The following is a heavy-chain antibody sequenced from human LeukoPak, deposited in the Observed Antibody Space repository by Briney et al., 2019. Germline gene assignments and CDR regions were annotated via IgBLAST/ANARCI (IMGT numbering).Heavy chain of an antibody. V-gene: IGHV1-46*01. CDR2: INPSDGST. CDR1: GYTFTSYY. Sequence: ASVKVSCKASGYTFTSYYMHWVRQAPGQGLEWMGMINPSDGSTTYAQRFHGRLTMTRDTSTSTVYMELSSLRSEDTAVYYCARGPILLRFLDVWGQGTTVTVSS. CDR3: ARGPILLRFLDV. J-gene: IGHJ6*02. D-gene: IGHD3-3*01.